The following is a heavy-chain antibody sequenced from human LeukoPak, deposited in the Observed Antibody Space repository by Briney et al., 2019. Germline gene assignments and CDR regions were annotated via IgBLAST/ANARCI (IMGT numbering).Heavy chain of an antibody. CDR2: IWYDGNNQ. J-gene: IGHJ4*02. V-gene: IGHV3-33*08. CDR3: ARDRGWERLGWAFDY. CDR1: GFTFSSYA. Sequence: GGSLRLSCSASGFTFSSYAMHWVRQAPGKGLEWVAVIWYDGNNQYYADSVKGRFTISRDNSKNTLYLQMNSLRAEDTAVYFCARDRGWERLGWAFDYWGQGTLVTVSS. D-gene: IGHD1-26*01.